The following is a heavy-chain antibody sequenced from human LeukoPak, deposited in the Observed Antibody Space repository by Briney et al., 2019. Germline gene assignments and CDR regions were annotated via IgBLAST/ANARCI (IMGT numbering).Heavy chain of an antibody. CDR3: ARSSGSNGGYFDY. V-gene: IGHV1-46*01. CDR2: INPSGGST. J-gene: IGHJ4*02. D-gene: IGHD1-26*01. CDR1: GYSFTSDY. Sequence: ASVKVSCKASGYSFTSDYIHWVRQAPGQELEWMGIINPSGGSTTFAQKFQGRVTVTRDTSTNTVSMELNSLRSEDTSVYYCARSSGSNGGYFDYWGQGTLVTVSS.